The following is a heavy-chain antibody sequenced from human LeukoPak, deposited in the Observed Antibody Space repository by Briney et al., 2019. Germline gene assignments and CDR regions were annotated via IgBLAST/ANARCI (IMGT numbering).Heavy chain of an antibody. Sequence: SETLSLTCSVSGGSISSYYWSWIRQPPGKGLEWIGYIYYSGSTNYNPSLKSRVTISVGTSKNQFSLKLSSVTAADTAVYYCARARYYYDSSGYYYVYYFDYWGQGTLVTVSS. CDR2: IYYSGST. D-gene: IGHD3-22*01. V-gene: IGHV4-59*12. CDR1: GGSISSYY. CDR3: ARARYYYDSSGYYYVYYFDY. J-gene: IGHJ4*02.